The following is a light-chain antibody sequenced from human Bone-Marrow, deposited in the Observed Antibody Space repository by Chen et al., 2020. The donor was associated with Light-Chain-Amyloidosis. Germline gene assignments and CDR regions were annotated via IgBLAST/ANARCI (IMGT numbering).Light chain of an antibody. V-gene: IGKV4-1*01. CDR2: WAS. CDR1: QSVLFTSNNKNY. J-gene: IGKJ4*01. CDR3: QQYYISPLT. Sequence: IVLTQSPASLTVSLGEGATIKCESSQSVLFTSNNKNYLAWYQQRPGQPPKLLISWASIREAGVPDRFSGSGSGTHYTLNISRLRAEDVAVYYCQQYYISPLTFGGGTKVEVK.